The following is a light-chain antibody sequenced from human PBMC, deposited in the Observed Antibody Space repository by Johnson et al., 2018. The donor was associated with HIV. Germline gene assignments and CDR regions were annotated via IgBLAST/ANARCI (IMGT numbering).Light chain of an antibody. Sequence: QPVLTQPPSVSAAPGQKVTISCSGSSSNIGNNYVSWYQQVPGTAPKLLIYDNNRRPSGIPDRFSGSKSDTSATLAITGLQPGDEAEYYCGTWETGLSAYVFGTGTKVTVL. CDR2: DNN. V-gene: IGLV1-51*01. CDR1: SSNIGNNY. CDR3: GTWETGLSAYV. J-gene: IGLJ1*01.